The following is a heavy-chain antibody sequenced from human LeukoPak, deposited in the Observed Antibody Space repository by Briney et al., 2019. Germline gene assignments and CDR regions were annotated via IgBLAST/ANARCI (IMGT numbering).Heavy chain of an antibody. CDR1: GFTFDDYA. Sequence: PGGSLRLSCAASGFTFDDYAMHWVRQAPGKGLEWVSLISGDGGSTYYADSVKGRFTISRDNSKNSLYLQMNSLRAEDTALYYCARGQEYYYDSSAYSKFDYWGQGTLVTVSS. CDR3: ARGQEYYYDSSAYSKFDY. CDR2: ISGDGGST. D-gene: IGHD3-22*01. J-gene: IGHJ4*02. V-gene: IGHV3-43*02.